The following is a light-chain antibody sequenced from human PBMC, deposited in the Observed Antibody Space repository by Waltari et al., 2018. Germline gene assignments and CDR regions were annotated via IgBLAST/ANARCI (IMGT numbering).Light chain of an antibody. CDR1: QGISSY. CDR3: QRTYNASSLA. Sequence: DIQLSQSPSSLSASVGDRVTITHRVSQGISSYLHWFRERPGKVPNLLIYSASNLQSGVPSRFSGSVSGTDFTLTISSLQPEDVATYYGQRTYNASSLAFGGGTTVEIK. J-gene: IGKJ4*01. CDR2: SAS. V-gene: IGKV1-27*01.